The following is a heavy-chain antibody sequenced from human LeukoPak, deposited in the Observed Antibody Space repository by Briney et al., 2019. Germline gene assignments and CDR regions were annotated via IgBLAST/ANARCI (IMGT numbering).Heavy chain of an antibody. V-gene: IGHV1-2*02. J-gene: IGHJ4*02. CDR2: INPNSGGT. CDR3: ATPYTSYGGFEGYRFDY. CDR1: GYTFTGYY. D-gene: IGHD4-23*01. Sequence: ASVKVSCKASGYTFTGYYMHWVRQAPGQGLEWMGWINPNSGGTNYAQKFQGRVTMTRDTSISTAYMELSRLRSDDTAVYYCATPYTSYGGFEGYRFDYWGQGTLVTVSS.